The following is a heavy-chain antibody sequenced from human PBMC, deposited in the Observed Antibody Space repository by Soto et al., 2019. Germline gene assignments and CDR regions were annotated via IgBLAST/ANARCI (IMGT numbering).Heavy chain of an antibody. V-gene: IGHV4-59*12. CDR3: ARGWVGTGSHYFRF. CDR1: GGSIINYY. CDR2: VYYSGST. J-gene: IGHJ4*02. D-gene: IGHD3-9*01. Sequence: PSETLSLTCTVSGGSIINYYWRWIRQPPGKGLEWIGDVYYSGSTNYNPSLKSRVTISVDTSKNQFSLKLNSVTAADTAFFFCARGWVGTGSHYFRFWGQGTLVTVSS.